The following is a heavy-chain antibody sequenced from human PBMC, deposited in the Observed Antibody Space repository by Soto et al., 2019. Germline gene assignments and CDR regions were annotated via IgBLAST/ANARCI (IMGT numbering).Heavy chain of an antibody. CDR2: IYYSGST. D-gene: IGHD2-2*01. CDR1: GGSISSYY. J-gene: IGHJ6*03. V-gene: IGHV4-59*01. Sequence: SETLSLTCTVSGGSISSYYWSWIRQPPGKGLEWIGYIYYSGSTNYNPSLKSRVTISVDTSKNQFSLKLSSVTAADTAVYYFAREVVVVPAAGDYYYYYMDVWGKGTTVTVSS. CDR3: AREVVVVPAAGDYYYYYMDV.